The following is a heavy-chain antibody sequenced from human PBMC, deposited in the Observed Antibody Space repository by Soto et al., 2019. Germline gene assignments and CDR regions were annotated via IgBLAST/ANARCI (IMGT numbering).Heavy chain of an antibody. Sequence: GESLKISCKGSGYSFTSFWIAWVRQMPGKGLEWMGIIYVDDSETRYSPSFQGQVTISADKSISTAYLQWSSLKASDTAMYYCARDRYCSSTSCYISYGMDVWGQGTTVTVSS. V-gene: IGHV5-51*01. D-gene: IGHD2-2*01. J-gene: IGHJ6*02. CDR3: ARDRYCSSTSCYISYGMDV. CDR1: GYSFTSFW. CDR2: IYVDDSET.